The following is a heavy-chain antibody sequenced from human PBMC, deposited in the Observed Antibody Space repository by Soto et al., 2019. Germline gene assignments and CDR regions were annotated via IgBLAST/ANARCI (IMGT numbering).Heavy chain of an antibody. CDR1: GDSISTYY. D-gene: IGHD3-22*01. Sequence: QVQLQESGPGLVKPSETLSLTCAVSGDSISTYYCMWIRQPPGKGLESIGYLYYGRSTNYNPSLKSRVTLSVDTSTNQCSLTLSSMTAADTAVYYCALRSMAVVPEYWGQGTLVTVSS. CDR3: ALRSMAVVPEY. CDR2: LYYGRST. V-gene: IGHV4-59*01. J-gene: IGHJ4*02.